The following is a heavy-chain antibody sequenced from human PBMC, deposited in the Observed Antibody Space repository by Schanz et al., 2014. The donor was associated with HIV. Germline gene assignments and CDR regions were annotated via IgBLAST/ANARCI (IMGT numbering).Heavy chain of an antibody. CDR2: ISAPNGHT. CDR3: ARVTMIRGNMFFDY. Sequence: QVQPVQSGAEVKKPGSSVKVSCKASGYTFTNYAITWVRQAPGQGLEWLGGISAPNGHTNYAEKVQGRVTMTTDTSTSTAFMELRGLISDDTAVYYCARVTMIRGNMFFDYWGQGTLVTVSS. CDR1: GYTFTNYA. V-gene: IGHV1-18*01. J-gene: IGHJ4*02. D-gene: IGHD3-10*01.